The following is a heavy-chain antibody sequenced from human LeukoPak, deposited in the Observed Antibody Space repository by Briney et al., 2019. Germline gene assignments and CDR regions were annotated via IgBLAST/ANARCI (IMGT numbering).Heavy chain of an antibody. J-gene: IGHJ4*02. V-gene: IGHV3-30*18. CDR1: GFTFGSYG. D-gene: IGHD3-22*01. CDR2: ISDDGNNK. Sequence: GGSLRLSCAASGFTFGSYGMHWVRQAPGRGPEWVAVISDDGNNKYYVDSVKGRFTISRDNAKNTLYLQMNSLRDEDTAVYYCAKVPGRSSGYDVGRAHWGQGTLVTVSS. CDR3: AKVPGRSSGYDVGRAH.